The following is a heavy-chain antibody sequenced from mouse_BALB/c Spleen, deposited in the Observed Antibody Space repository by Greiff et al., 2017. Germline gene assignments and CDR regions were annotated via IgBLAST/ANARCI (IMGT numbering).Heavy chain of an antibody. CDR3: ARGPPYYYGSSSVFAY. D-gene: IGHD1-1*01. CDR2: ISSGGST. V-gene: IGHV5-6-5*01. Sequence: EVMLVESGGGLVKPGGSLKLSCAASGFTFSSYAMSWVRQTPEKRLEWVASISSGGSTYYPDSVKGRFTISRDNARNILYLQMSSLRSEDTAMYYCARGPPYYYGSSSVFAYWGQGTLVTVSA. CDR1: GFTFSSYA. J-gene: IGHJ3*01.